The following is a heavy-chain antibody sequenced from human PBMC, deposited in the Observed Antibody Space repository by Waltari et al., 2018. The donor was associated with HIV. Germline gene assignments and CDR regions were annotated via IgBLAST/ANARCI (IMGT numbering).Heavy chain of an antibody. J-gene: IGHJ3*01. V-gene: IGHV3-30-3*02. Sequence: QVQLVESGGGVVPPGRSLRLSCAASGFTFNTYAMHWVRQAPGKGLEWCADVSYDGSDKHYADSVKGRFTISRDNAKNTVYLQLSSLRAEDTAAYYCAKDVRYWDGLFYVGHDAFDVWGQGTMVTVSS. CDR2: VSYDGSDK. CDR1: GFTFNTYA. D-gene: IGHD3-3*01. CDR3: AKDVRYWDGLFYVGHDAFDV.